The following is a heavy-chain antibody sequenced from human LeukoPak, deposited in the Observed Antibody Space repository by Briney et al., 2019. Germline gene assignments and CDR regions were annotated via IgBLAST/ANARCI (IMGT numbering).Heavy chain of an antibody. CDR3: ARGLIAATNWFDP. CDR1: GYTFTGYY. V-gene: IGHV1-2*06. Sequence: GASVKVSCKASGYTFTGYYMHWVRQAPGQGLEWMGRINPNSGGTNYAQKFQGRVTMTRDTSISTAYMELSRLRSDDTAVYYCARGLIAATNWFDPWGLGTLVTVSS. D-gene: IGHD6-6*01. J-gene: IGHJ5*02. CDR2: INPNSGGT.